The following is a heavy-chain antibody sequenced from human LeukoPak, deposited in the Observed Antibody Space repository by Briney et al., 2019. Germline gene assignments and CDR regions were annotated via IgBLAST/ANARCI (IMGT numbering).Heavy chain of an antibody. V-gene: IGHV3-23*01. Sequence: GGSLRLSCAASGFTFSAYAMSWVRQAPGKGLEWVSSISDSAGSTYYAASVTGRFTISRDSSRTTLYLQVNSLRAEDTAVYYCAKQSAAVTTGYFDYWGQGTLVTVSS. CDR2: ISDSAGST. D-gene: IGHD4-11*01. CDR1: GFTFSAYA. CDR3: AKQSAAVTTGYFDY. J-gene: IGHJ4*02.